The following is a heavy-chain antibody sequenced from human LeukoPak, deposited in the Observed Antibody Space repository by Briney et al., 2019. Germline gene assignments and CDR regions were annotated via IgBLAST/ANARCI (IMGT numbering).Heavy chain of an antibody. D-gene: IGHD5-12*01. J-gene: IGHJ4*02. CDR2: ITPDGSRI. CDR1: GFTFSSYW. Sequence: GGPLRLSCEASGFTFSSYWMHCLPHAPGKGRVWVSRITPDGSRIGYADSVKGRFPISRDNAKNTLYLQMNSLRAEDTAVYHCVRVGVATFYYWGQGTLVTVSS. CDR3: VRVGVATFYY. V-gene: IGHV3-74*01.